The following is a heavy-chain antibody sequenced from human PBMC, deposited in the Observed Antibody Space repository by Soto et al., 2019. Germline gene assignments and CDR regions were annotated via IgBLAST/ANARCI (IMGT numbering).Heavy chain of an antibody. J-gene: IGHJ6*02. CDR3: AREQQLGDYYYYGMDV. D-gene: IGHD6-13*01. Sequence: QVQLVQSGAEVKKPGSSVKVSCKASGGTFSSYAISWVRQAPGQELEWMGGIIPIFGPANYAQKFQGTVTITADESTCTACMELSSLRSDDTAVYYCAREQQLGDYYYYGMDVWGRGTTVTVS. CDR1: GGTFSSYA. V-gene: IGHV1-69*01. CDR2: IIPIFGPA.